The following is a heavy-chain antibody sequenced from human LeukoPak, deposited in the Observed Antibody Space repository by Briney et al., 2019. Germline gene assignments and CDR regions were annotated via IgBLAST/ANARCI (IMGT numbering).Heavy chain of an antibody. J-gene: IGHJ4*02. Sequence: GGSLRLPCAASGFTFSSYWMSWVRQAPGKGLEWVANIKQDGSEKYYVDSVKGRFTISRDNAKNSLYLQMNSLRVEDTAVYYCARGPRYNWNSNYFPFDYWGQGTLVTVSS. CDR2: IKQDGSEK. V-gene: IGHV3-7*01. CDR1: GFTFSSYW. CDR3: ARGPRYNWNSNYFPFDY. D-gene: IGHD1-7*01.